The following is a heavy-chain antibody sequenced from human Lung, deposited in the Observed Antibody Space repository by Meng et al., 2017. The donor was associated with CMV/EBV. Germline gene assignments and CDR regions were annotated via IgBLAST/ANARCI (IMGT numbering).Heavy chain of an antibody. Sequence: GGSXRLXCAASGFNFSSYWMNWVRQAPGKGLEWVANIKEDGSEKHYVASVKGRFTISRDNAKNSLFLQMNSLRAEDTAVYQCARGYCSHERCYGAPDFWGQGTLVTVSS. V-gene: IGHV3-7*01. CDR3: ARGYCSHERCYGAPDF. J-gene: IGHJ4*02. CDR2: IKEDGSEK. D-gene: IGHD2-15*01. CDR1: GFNFSSYW.